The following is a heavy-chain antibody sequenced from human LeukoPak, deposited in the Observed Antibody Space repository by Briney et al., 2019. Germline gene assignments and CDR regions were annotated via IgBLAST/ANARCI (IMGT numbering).Heavy chain of an antibody. CDR1: GYSISSGYY. D-gene: IGHD3-16*01. CDR2: IYYSGST. CDR3: ASSAPRGGVFH. Sequence: SETLSLTCTVSGYSISSGYYWGWIRQPPGKGLEWIGSIYYSGSTYYNPSLKRRVTISVDTSKNQFSLKLSAVTAADTAVYYGASSAPRGGVFHWVQGTLVTVSS. V-gene: IGHV4-38-2*02. J-gene: IGHJ4*02.